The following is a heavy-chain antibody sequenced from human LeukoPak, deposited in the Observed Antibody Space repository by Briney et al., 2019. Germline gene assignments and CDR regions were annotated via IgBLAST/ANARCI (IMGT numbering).Heavy chain of an antibody. J-gene: IGHJ4*02. D-gene: IGHD1-1*01. Sequence: PSETLSRTCTVSGCSISSSSHYWGWPRQPPGKGVEWIASISNSGSTYYNPSLESRVTISVDTSNNQCSLKLSPVTAADTAVYYCATTTIRLGYCGQGTLVTVSS. CDR2: ISNSGST. CDR1: GCSISSSSHY. V-gene: IGHV4-39*07. CDR3: ATTTIRLGY.